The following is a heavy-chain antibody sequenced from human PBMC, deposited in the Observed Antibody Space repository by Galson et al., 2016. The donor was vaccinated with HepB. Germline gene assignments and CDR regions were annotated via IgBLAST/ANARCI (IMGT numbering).Heavy chain of an antibody. CDR2: INPNIGGT. Sequence: SVKVSCKASGYTFTDYYLYWVRQAPGQGLEWMGWINPNIGGTIYAQKFQGRVTMTRDTSISTAYMELSRLRPDDTAMYYCARVLDFWSGYSPFDYWGQGTLATVSS. J-gene: IGHJ4*02. D-gene: IGHD3-3*01. CDR3: ARVLDFWSGYSPFDY. V-gene: IGHV1-2*02. CDR1: GYTFTDYY.